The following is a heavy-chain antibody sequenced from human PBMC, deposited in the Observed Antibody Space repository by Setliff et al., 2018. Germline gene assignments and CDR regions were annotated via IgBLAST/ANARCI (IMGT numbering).Heavy chain of an antibody. CDR1: GYTFTSYG. Sequence: GASVKVSCKASGYTFTSYGVHWVRQAPGQRLEWMGWISAYSGDTIYAQNYQGRVTMTTDTSTSTAYMELRSLRSDDTAVYYCAKDRVEVVVAAPQARFDPWGQGTLVTVSS. J-gene: IGHJ5*02. CDR2: ISAYSGDT. V-gene: IGHV1-18*01. D-gene: IGHD2-15*01. CDR3: AKDRVEVVVAAPQARFDP.